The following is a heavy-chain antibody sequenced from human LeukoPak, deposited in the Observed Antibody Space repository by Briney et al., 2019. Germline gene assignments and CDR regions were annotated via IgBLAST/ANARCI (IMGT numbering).Heavy chain of an antibody. CDR3: ASERDTAMVLFDY. D-gene: IGHD5-18*01. V-gene: IGHV1-2*02. Sequence: ASVTVSCKASGYTFTGDDMHWVRPAPGQGLEWMGWINPNSGGTNYAQKFQGRVTMTRDTPIRTAYMELSRLRSDDTAVYYCASERDTAMVLFDYWGQGTLVTVSS. CDR1: GYTFTGDD. CDR2: INPNSGGT. J-gene: IGHJ4*02.